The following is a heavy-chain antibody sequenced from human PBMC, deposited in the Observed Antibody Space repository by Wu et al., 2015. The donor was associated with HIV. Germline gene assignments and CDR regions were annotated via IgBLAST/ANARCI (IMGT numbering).Heavy chain of an antibody. CDR1: GYTFTDYY. J-gene: IGHJ4*02. CDR2: VDPEDGET. Sequence: EVQLVQSGAEVKKPGATVKISCKVSGYTFTDYYMHWVQQAPGKGLEWMGLVDPEDGETIYAEKFQGRVTITADTSTDTAYMELSSLRSEDTAVYYCATGPXYCSGGSCYRFDYWARERWSPSPQ. CDR3: ATGPXYCSGGSCYRFDY. V-gene: IGHV1-69-2*01. D-gene: IGHD2-15*01.